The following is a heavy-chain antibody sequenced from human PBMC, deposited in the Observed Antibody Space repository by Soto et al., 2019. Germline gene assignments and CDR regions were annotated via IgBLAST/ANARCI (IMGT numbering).Heavy chain of an antibody. D-gene: IGHD2-15*01. J-gene: IGHJ4*02. Sequence: QVQLQESGPGLVKPSETLSLTCTVSGGSITSYYWSWFRLPPGKGLEWIGYIFYSGSTNYNPSLKSRVTISIDTSKNQFSLKLSSVNAADTAVYYCARRYCSGDTCYRVMFDYWGQGTQVTVSS. V-gene: IGHV4-59*01. CDR1: GGSITSYY. CDR3: ARRYCSGDTCYRVMFDY. CDR2: IFYSGST.